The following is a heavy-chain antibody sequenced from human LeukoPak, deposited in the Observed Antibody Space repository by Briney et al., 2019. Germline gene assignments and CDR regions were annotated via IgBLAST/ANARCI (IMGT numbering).Heavy chain of an antibody. D-gene: IGHD5-12*01. J-gene: IGHJ4*02. Sequence: PSETLSLTCTVSGGSISGYYWSWIRQPAGKGLEWIGRIYTSGSTNYNPSLKSRVTMSVDTSKNQFSLKLSSVTAADTAVYYCARGPRGYSGYPPFDYWGQGTLVTVSS. CDR1: GGSISGYY. V-gene: IGHV4-4*07. CDR2: IYTSGST. CDR3: ARGPRGYSGYPPFDY.